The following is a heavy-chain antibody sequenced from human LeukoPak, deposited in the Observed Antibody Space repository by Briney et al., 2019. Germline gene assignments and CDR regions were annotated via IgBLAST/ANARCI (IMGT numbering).Heavy chain of an antibody. D-gene: IGHD3-22*01. CDR3: ARVGYFYDSSGSFSLDF. CDR1: GFTFTDYH. J-gene: IGHJ4*02. V-gene: IGHV3-48*01. CDR2: MWTTSSAI. Sequence: GGSLRLSCAGSGFTFTDYHMNWVRQAPGKGLEWISHMWTTSSAIYYADSVRGRFTISRDNAKNSLYLQMDSLRAEDTAVYYCARVGYFYDSSGSFSLDFWGQGTLVTVSS.